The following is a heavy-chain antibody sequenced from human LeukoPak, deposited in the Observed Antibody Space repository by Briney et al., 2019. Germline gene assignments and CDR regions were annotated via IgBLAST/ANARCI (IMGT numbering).Heavy chain of an antibody. J-gene: IGHJ5*02. D-gene: IGHD3-3*01. Sequence: GGSLRLSCAASGFTFSSYGMHWVRQAPGKGLEWVAVISYDGSNKYYADSVKGRFTISRDNSKNTLYLQMNSLRAEDTAVYYCAKDPWDFWSGPSFDPWGQGTLVTVSS. CDR3: AKDPWDFWSGPSFDP. V-gene: IGHV3-30*18. CDR1: GFTFSSYG. CDR2: ISYDGSNK.